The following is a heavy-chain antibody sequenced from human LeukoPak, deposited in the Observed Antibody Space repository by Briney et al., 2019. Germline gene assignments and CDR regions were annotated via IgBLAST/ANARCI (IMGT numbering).Heavy chain of an antibody. CDR3: ARGGGLDV. V-gene: IGHV3-7*03. Sequence: GGSLSLSCEASGFTFRSFWMNWARKAPGKGLEWVASINHNGNVNYYVDSVKGRFTISRDNAKNSLYLQMSNLRAEDTAVYFCARGGGLDVWGQGATVTVSS. J-gene: IGHJ6*02. CDR2: INHNGNVN. D-gene: IGHD3-16*01. CDR1: GFTFRSFW.